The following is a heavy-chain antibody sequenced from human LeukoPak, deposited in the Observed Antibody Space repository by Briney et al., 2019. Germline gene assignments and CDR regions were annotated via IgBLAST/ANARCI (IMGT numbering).Heavy chain of an antibody. CDR3: ARVMVRFLEWLHYSPLDY. V-gene: IGHV3-7*01. Sequence: PGGSLRLSCAASGFTFSSYWMSWVRQAPGKGLEWVANIKQDGSEKYYVDSVKGQFTISRDNAKNSLYLQMSSLRAEDTAVYYCARVMVRFLEWLHYSPLDYWGQGTLVTVSS. D-gene: IGHD3-3*01. J-gene: IGHJ4*02. CDR2: IKQDGSEK. CDR1: GFTFSSYW.